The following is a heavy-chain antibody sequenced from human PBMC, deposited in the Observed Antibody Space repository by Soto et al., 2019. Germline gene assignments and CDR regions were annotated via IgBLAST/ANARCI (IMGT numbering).Heavy chain of an antibody. Sequence: TLSLTCTVSGGSISSGGYYWSWIRQHPGKGLEWIGYIYYSGSTYYNPSLKSRVTISVDTSKNQFSLKLSSVTAAGTAVYYCARVLRIAARPYFDYWGQGTLVTVSS. D-gene: IGHD6-6*01. V-gene: IGHV4-31*03. CDR1: GGSISSGGYY. CDR3: ARVLRIAARPYFDY. CDR2: IYYSGST. J-gene: IGHJ4*02.